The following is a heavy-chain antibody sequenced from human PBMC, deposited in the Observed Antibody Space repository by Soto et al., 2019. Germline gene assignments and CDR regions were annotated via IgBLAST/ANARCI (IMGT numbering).Heavy chain of an antibody. V-gene: IGHV4-34*01. D-gene: IGHD3-3*01. J-gene: IGHJ4*02. Sequence: TSETLSLTCAVYGGSFGDHYWSWIRQPPGKGLEWIGEINHSGSTNYNPALKSRVMVSVDTTKNQLSLKMNSVTAADTAVYYCARQRITILGVVGPFASWGQGSLVTVSS. CDR3: ARQRITILGVVGPFAS. CDR1: GGSFGDHY. CDR2: INHSGST.